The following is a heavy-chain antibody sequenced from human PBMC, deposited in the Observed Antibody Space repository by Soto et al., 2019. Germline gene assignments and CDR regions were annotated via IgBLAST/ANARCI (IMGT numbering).Heavy chain of an antibody. CDR1: GFTFSGSA. CDR3: TRRSVIYSGSYDVDY. V-gene: IGHV3-73*01. CDR2: IRSKANSYAS. J-gene: IGHJ4*02. Sequence: GGSLRLSCAASGFTFSGSAMHWVRQASGKGLEWVGRIRSKANSYASAYAASVQGKFTISRDDSKNTAYLQMNSLKTEGTTVYCCTRRSVIYSGSYDVDYWGQGTLVTVSS. D-gene: IGHD1-26*01.